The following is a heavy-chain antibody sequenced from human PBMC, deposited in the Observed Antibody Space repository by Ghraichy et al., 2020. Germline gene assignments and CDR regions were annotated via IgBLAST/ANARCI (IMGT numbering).Heavy chain of an antibody. Sequence: GGSLRLSCAASGFTFSSYAMSWVRQAPGKGLEWVSAISGSGGSTYYADSVKGRFTISRDNSKNTLYLQMNSLRAEDTAVYYCAKSGGYSYGSNWFDPWGQGTLVTVSS. CDR3: AKSGGYSYGSNWFDP. D-gene: IGHD5-18*01. CDR2: ISGSGGST. J-gene: IGHJ5*02. CDR1: GFTFSSYA. V-gene: IGHV3-23*01.